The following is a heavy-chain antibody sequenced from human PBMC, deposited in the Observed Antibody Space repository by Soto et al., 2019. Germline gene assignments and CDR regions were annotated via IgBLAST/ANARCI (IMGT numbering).Heavy chain of an antibody. CDR3: ARLGDFWSGYLTPDYYYGMDV. CDR1: GYSFTSYW. D-gene: IGHD3-3*01. V-gene: IGHV5-51*01. J-gene: IGHJ6*02. CDR2: IYPGDSDT. Sequence: GESLKISCKGSGYSFTSYWIGWVRQMPGKGLEWMGIIYPGDSDTRYSPSFQGQVTISADKSISTAYLQWSSLKASDTAMYYCARLGDFWSGYLTPDYYYGMDVWGQGTTVTVSS.